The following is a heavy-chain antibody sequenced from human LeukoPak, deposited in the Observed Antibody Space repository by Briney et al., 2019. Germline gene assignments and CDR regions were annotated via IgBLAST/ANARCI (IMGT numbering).Heavy chain of an antibody. Sequence: GGSLRLSCAASGFTFTTAWMSWVRQAPGQGLEWVARSKSKNNGGTTDYAAPVKGRFTISRDDSKSIAYLQMNSLKTEDTAVYYCTRGSYLRGSYWGQGTLVTVSS. V-gene: IGHV3-15*01. D-gene: IGHD6-25*01. CDR2: SKSKNNGGTT. CDR1: GFTFTTAW. J-gene: IGHJ4*02. CDR3: TRGSYLRGSY.